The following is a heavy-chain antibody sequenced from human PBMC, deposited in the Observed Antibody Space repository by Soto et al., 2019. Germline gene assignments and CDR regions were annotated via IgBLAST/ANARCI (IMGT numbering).Heavy chain of an antibody. J-gene: IGHJ4*02. CDR2: IVPIVDTA. CDR3: VRGVAFPGYPDY. CDR1: GGTFSSYA. V-gene: IGHV1-69*12. D-gene: IGHD5-12*01. Sequence: QVQLVQSGAEVRQPASSVKVSCKTPGGTFSSYAISWVRQAPGQGLEWMGGIVPIVDTATYAQKFQGRVTITADDSTSTAYMEFSRLRSDDTAVYSCVRGVAFPGYPDYWGQGTLVTVSS.